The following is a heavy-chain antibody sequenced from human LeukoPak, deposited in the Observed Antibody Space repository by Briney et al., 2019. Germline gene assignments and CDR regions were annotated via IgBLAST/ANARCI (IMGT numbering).Heavy chain of an antibody. CDR1: GYTFTSYA. CDR3: ARDYYDSSGYLFYYYYYGMDV. D-gene: IGHD3-22*01. J-gene: IGHJ6*02. CDR2: INTNTGNP. Sequence: ASVKVSCKASGYTFTSYAMNWVRQAPGQGLEWMGWINTNTGNPTYAQGFTGRFVFSLDTSVSTAYLQISSLKAEDTAVYYCARDYYDSSGYLFYYYYYGMDVWGQGTTVTVSS. V-gene: IGHV7-4-1*02.